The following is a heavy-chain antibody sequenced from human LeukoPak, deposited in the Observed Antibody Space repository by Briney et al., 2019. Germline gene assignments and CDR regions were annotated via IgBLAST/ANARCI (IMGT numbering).Heavy chain of an antibody. CDR1: GGSISSGSYY. V-gene: IGHV4-61*09. Sequence: SQTLSLTCTVSGGSISSGSYYWSWIRQPAGKGLEWIGHIYTSGSTNYNPSLKSRVTISVDTSKNHFSLKLSSVTAADTAVYDCARGFRVTPYYYYYGMDVWGQGTTVTVSS. CDR3: ARGFRVTPYYYYYGMDV. J-gene: IGHJ6*02. CDR2: IYTSGST.